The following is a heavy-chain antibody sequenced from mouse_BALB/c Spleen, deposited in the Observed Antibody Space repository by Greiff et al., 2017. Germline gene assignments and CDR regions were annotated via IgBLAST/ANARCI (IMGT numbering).Heavy chain of an antibody. CDR2: IDPANGNT. V-gene: IGHV14-3*02. D-gene: IGHD1-1*01. CDR3: ARDYYGSPYWYFDV. J-gene: IGHJ1*01. Sequence: EVQLQQSGAELVKPGASVKLSCTASGFNIKDTYMHWVKQRPEQGLEWIGRIDPANGNTKYDPKFPGKATITADTSSNTAYLQLSSLTSEDTAVYYCARDYYGSPYWYFDVWGAGTTVTVAS. CDR1: GFNIKDTY.